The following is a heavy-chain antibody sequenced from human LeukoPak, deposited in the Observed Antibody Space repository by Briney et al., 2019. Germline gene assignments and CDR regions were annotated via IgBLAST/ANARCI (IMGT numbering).Heavy chain of an antibody. CDR3: ARLVTGDEAHDY. J-gene: IGHJ4*02. CDR1: GGSFSGYY. D-gene: IGHD1-14*01. V-gene: IGHV4-34*01. CDR2: INHSGST. Sequence: SETLSLTCAVYGGSFSGYYWSWIRQPPGKGLEWIGEINHSGSTYYNPSLKSRVTISVDTSKNQFSLKLSSVTAADTAVYYCARLVTGDEAHDYWGQGTLVTVSS.